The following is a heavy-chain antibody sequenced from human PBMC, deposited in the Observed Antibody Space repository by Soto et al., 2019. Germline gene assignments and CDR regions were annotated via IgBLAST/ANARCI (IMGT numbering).Heavy chain of an antibody. Sequence: QVQLQESGPGLVKPSETLSLTCTVSGGSVSSGNYYWSWIRQPPGKALEWIGYIYYSGSTNYNPSLKSRVTISVDTSKNQFSLKLSSVTAADTALYYCATVVPATITTFYGIDVWGLGTTVTVSS. V-gene: IGHV4-61*01. CDR1: GGSVSSGNYY. J-gene: IGHJ6*02. D-gene: IGHD4-4*01. CDR3: ATVVPATITTFYGIDV. CDR2: IYYSGST.